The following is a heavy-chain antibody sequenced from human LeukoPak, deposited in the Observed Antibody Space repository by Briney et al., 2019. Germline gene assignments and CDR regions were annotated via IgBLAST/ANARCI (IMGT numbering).Heavy chain of an antibody. CDR2: ISSSSSYI. CDR3: AGRYGDYVN. J-gene: IGHJ4*02. Sequence: GGSLRLSCAASGFTFSSYSMNWVRQAPGKGLEWVSSISSSSSYIYYPDSVKGRFTISRDNAKNSLYLQINSLMAEDTALHYFAGRYGDYVNWVQGTLVNVSS. D-gene: IGHD4-17*01. V-gene: IGHV3-21*04. CDR1: GFTFSSYS.